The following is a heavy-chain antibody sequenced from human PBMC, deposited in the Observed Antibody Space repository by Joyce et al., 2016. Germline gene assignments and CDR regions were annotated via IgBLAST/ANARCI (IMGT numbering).Heavy chain of an antibody. J-gene: IGHJ4*02. Sequence: EVQLVESGGGLVQPGGSLRLSCEASGIIYSNQAMTWVRQAPVNGVGWVASIDSDGGRIHYADSVRGRFTISRDDASESLYLEMNSLRVEDTAIDYETTPSCANWGQGSLVAVSS. CDR3: TTPSCAN. V-gene: IGHV3-48*03. D-gene: IGHD2-2*01. CDR2: IDSDGGRI. CDR1: GIIYSNQA.